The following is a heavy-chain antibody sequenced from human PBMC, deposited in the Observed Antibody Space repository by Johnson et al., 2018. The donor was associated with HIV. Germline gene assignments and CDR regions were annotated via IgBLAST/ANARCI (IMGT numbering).Heavy chain of an antibody. J-gene: IGHJ3*02. Sequence: MKWVRQTPGMGLEWVSAINWNAGRTGYTDSVKGRFTICRDNAKNSLYVEMNSLRAEDTAVYYCAKDRGDYGGNRDAFDIWGQGTMVTVSS. V-gene: IGHV3-20*03. D-gene: IGHD4-23*01. CDR3: AKDRGDYGGNRDAFDI. CDR2: INWNAGRT.